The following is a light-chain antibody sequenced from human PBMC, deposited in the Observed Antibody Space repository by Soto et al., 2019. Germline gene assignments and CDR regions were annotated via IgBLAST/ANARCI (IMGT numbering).Light chain of an antibody. Sequence: EIVMTQSPATLSVSPGERATLSCRASQSVSSNLAWYQQKPGQAPRLLIYGASTRATGIPARFSGSGSGTEFTLTISSRQSEDFAVYYCQQYNNWPWTFGQGTKVAIK. J-gene: IGKJ1*01. CDR3: QQYNNWPWT. CDR2: GAS. CDR1: QSVSSN. V-gene: IGKV3-15*01.